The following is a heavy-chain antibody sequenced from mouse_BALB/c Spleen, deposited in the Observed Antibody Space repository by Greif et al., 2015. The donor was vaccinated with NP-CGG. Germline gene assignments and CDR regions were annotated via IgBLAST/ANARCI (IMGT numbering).Heavy chain of an antibody. D-gene: IGHD1-1*01. CDR1: GFTFSSYY. J-gene: IGHJ2*01. CDR2: INSNGGST. V-gene: IGHV5-6-2*01. CDR3: ARGGTTVFDY. Sequence: EVKLMESGGGLVKLGGSLKLSCVASGFTFSSYYMSWVRQTPEKRLELVAAINSNGGSTYYPDTVKGRFTISRDNAKNTLYLQMSSVKSEDTALYYGARGGTTVFDYWGQGTTLTVSS.